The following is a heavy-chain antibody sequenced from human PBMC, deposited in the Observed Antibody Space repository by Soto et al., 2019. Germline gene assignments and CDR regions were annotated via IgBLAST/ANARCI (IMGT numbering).Heavy chain of an antibody. D-gene: IGHD1-20*01. CDR3: ARGNWHYYYGFDV. CDR1: GFTFSNYG. CDR2: ISSDGNNK. V-gene: IGHV3-30*03. Sequence: QVQLVESGGGVVQPGRSLRFSCAASGFTFSNYGMHWVRQAPGKGLEWVAVISSDGNNKYYVDSVKGRFTISRDNSKNTLYLQMNSLRAEDTAVYFCARGNWHYYYGFDVWGQGPTVTVSS. J-gene: IGHJ6*02.